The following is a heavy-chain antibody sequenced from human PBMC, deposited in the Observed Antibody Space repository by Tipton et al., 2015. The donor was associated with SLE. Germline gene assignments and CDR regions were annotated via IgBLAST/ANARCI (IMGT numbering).Heavy chain of an antibody. V-gene: IGHV3-30*04. Sequence: SLRLSCVASGFTFSTYAMHWVRQAPGKGLEWLAVISYDGNNKYYADCVKGRFTISRDNSKNTLYLQMNSLRAEDTAVYYCAREGYSSSWEFAEYFQHWGQGTLVTVSS. CDR3: AREGYSSSWEFAEYFQH. D-gene: IGHD6-13*01. CDR2: ISYDGNNK. CDR1: GFTFSTYA. J-gene: IGHJ1*01.